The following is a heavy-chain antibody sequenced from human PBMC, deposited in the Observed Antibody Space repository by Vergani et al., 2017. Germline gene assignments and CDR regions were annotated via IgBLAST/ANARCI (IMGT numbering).Heavy chain of an antibody. Sequence: QVQLVESGGGVVQPGRSLRLSCAASGFTFNQYGMHWVRQAPGKGLEWVAVTWYDGNNKQYADSVKGRFTISRDNSKSTMYLQMNSLRVEDTALYYCAREASSGFYDYFDYWGQGTLVTVSS. V-gene: IGHV3-33*01. J-gene: IGHJ4*02. CDR1: GFTFNQYG. CDR2: TWYDGNNK. D-gene: IGHD6-19*01. CDR3: AREASSGFYDYFDY.